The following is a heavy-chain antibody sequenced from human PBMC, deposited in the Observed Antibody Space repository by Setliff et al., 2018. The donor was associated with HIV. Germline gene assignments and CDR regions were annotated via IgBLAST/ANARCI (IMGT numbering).Heavy chain of an antibody. V-gene: IGHV3-23*01. J-gene: IGHJ4*02. CDR1: GFTFSAYA. CDR2: TTSNGRTT. Sequence: PGGSLRLSCAASGFTFSAYAMTWVRQAPGKGLEWVSATTSNGRTTDYAESVRGRFILSRDNSGNTLYLQMTSLRAEDTATYYCAKAWGSGYPSFESALMFDVWGQGTLVTV. CDR3: AKAWGSGYPSFESALMFDV. D-gene: IGHD3-16*01.